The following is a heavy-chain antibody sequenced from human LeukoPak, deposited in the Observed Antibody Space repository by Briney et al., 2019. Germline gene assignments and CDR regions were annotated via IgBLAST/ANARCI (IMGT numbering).Heavy chain of an antibody. CDR1: GGSFSGYY. J-gene: IGHJ3*02. CDR3: ARGPVGESLGRDALDI. V-gene: IGHV4-34*01. CDR2: INHSGST. Sequence: PSETLSLTCAVYGGSFSGYYWSWIRQPPGKGLEWIGEINHSGSTNYNPSLKSRVTISVDTSKNQFSLKLSSVTAADTAVYYYARGPVGESLGRDALDIWGQGTMVTVSS. D-gene: IGHD3-10*01.